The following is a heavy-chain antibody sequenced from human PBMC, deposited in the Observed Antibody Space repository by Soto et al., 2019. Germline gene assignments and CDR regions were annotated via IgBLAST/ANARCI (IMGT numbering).Heavy chain of an antibody. CDR1: GFMFSAYA. Sequence: GGSLRLSXAASGFMFSAYAMLWVRQAPGKGLEWVAAISYDGTNKYCADSIKGRFTISRDNSANTLFLQVNSLRREDTAMYYCARDPSPYTSGWYGIDFWGHGTLVTVSS. V-gene: IGHV3-30*04. D-gene: IGHD6-19*01. CDR3: ARDPSPYTSGWYGIDF. J-gene: IGHJ4*01. CDR2: ISYDGTNK.